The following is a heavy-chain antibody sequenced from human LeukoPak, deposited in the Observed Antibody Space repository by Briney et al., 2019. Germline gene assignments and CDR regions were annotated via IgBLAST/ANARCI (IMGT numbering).Heavy chain of an antibody. CDR2: INWNGGST. D-gene: IGHD2-2*01. V-gene: IGHV3-20*04. CDR3: ASLVVPAAHDAFDI. J-gene: IGHJ3*02. Sequence: GGSLRLSCVASGFTFSNYWMSWVRQAPGKGLEWVSGINWNGGSTGYADSVKGRFTISRDNAKNSLYLQMNSLRAEDTALYYCASLVVPAAHDAFDIWGQGTMVTVSS. CDR1: GFTFSNYW.